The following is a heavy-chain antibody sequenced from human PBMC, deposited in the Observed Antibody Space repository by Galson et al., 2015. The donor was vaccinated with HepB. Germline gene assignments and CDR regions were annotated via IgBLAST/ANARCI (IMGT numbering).Heavy chain of an antibody. Sequence: ETLSLTCTVSGGSINSYYWAWIRQPPGKGLEWIGRIYTSGSADYNPPLKSRVTMSVETSKNRFSLKMNSVTAADTAVYYCARLLRYSLDPWGQGTLVTVSS. CDR3: ARLLRYSLDP. CDR1: GGSINSYY. CDR2: IYTSGSA. V-gene: IGHV4-4*07. J-gene: IGHJ5*02. D-gene: IGHD3-9*01.